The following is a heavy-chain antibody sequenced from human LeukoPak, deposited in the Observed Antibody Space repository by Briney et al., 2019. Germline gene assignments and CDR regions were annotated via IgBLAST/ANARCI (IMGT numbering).Heavy chain of an antibody. CDR2: IYDSGST. V-gene: IGHV4-39*07. J-gene: IGHJ4*02. CDR1: GGSIRSSYYY. CDR3: ARNGGNSDYDY. Sequence: SETLSLTCTVSGGSIRSSYYYWGWIRQPPGKGLEWIGSIYDSGSTYYNPSLKSRVTISVDTSKNQFSLKLNSVTAADTAVYYCARNGGNSDYDYWGQGTLVTVS. D-gene: IGHD4-23*01.